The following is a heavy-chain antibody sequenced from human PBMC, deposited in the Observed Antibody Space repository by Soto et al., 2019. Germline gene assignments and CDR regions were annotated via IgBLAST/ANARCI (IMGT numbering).Heavy chain of an antibody. CDR2: MFHSGRT. D-gene: IGHD3-22*01. J-gene: IGHJ4*02. CDR1: GGSISSSNDY. V-gene: IGHV4-39*01. Sequence: SETLSLTCSVSGGSISSSNDYWGWIRQPPGKGLEWLGSMFHSGRTYHNPSLKSRVSISVDTSRNLFSLQLSSVTAADTALYFCVRHNPFHYDSSGYFDSWGQGILVTVS. CDR3: VRHNPFHYDSSGYFDS.